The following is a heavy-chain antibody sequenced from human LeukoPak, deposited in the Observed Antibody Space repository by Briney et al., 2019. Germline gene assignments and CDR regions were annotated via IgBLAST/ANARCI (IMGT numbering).Heavy chain of an antibody. Sequence: GGSLRLSCAASGFTFSSYAMNWVRQAPGKGLEWVSGISGSGGSTYYADSVKGRFSISRDNSKNTLYLQMNSLRAEDTAVYYCARDGRIFGVVSYWGQGTLVTVSS. D-gene: IGHD3-3*01. J-gene: IGHJ4*02. CDR2: ISGSGGST. V-gene: IGHV3-23*01. CDR3: ARDGRIFGVVSY. CDR1: GFTFSSYA.